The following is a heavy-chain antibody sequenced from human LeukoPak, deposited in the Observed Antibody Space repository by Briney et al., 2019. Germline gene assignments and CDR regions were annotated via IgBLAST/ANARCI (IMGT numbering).Heavy chain of an antibody. CDR2: INPNSGRT. V-gene: IGHV1-2*02. Sequence: ASVKVSCKASGYTFTSYDINWVRQAPGQGLEWVGWINPNSGRTNSPQKFQGRVTMTRDTSINTAYMELSRLRFDDTAVYYCARVSAYYDSSASFDFWGQGTLVTVSS. D-gene: IGHD3-22*01. CDR1: GYTFTSYD. J-gene: IGHJ4*02. CDR3: ARVSAYYDSSASFDF.